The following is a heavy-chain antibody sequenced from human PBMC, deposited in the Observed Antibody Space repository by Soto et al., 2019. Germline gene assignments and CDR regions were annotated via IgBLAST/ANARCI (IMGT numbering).Heavy chain of an antibody. Sequence: PGGSLRLSCAASGFTFSNYKMRWVRQAPGNGLEWVSTISGTGDSTYYADSVKGRFTISRDNSKNTLYLQMNSLRAEDTAIYYCAKAFRELSPSMDIWGQGTTVTVSS. D-gene: IGHD1-7*01. V-gene: IGHV3-23*01. J-gene: IGHJ6*02. CDR1: GFTFSNYK. CDR3: AKAFRELSPSMDI. CDR2: ISGTGDST.